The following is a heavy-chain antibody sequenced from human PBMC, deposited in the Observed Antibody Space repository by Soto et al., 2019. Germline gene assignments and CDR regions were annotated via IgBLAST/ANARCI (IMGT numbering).Heavy chain of an antibody. Sequence: SGPTLVNPTQTLTLTCTFSGFSLSTSGVGVGWIRQPPGKALEWLALIYWNDDKRYSPSLKSRLTITKDTSKNQVVLTMTNMDPVDTATYYCAHRRGSTDYYDSSGYSRGAFDIWGQGTMVTVSS. D-gene: IGHD3-22*01. CDR2: IYWNDDK. V-gene: IGHV2-5*01. CDR3: AHRRGSTDYYDSSGYSRGAFDI. J-gene: IGHJ3*02. CDR1: GFSLSTSGVG.